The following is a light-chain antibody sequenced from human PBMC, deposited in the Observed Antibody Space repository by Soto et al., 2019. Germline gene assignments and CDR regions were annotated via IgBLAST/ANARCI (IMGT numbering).Light chain of an antibody. CDR1: QTISSW. CDR3: QHYNSYSEA. V-gene: IGKV1-5*03. CDR2: KAP. J-gene: IGKJ1*01. Sequence: DIQMTQSTSTLSGSVGDRVTITFRASQTISSWLAWYQQKPGKAPKLLIYKAPTLKSGVPSRFSGSGSGTEFTLTISSLQPDDFATYYCQHYNSYSEAFGQGTKVDI.